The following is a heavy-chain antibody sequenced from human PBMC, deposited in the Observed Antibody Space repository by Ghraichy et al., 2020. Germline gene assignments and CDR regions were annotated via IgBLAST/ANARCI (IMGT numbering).Heavy chain of an antibody. Sequence: GGSLRLSCAASGFTFSSYSMNWVRQAPGKGLEWVSSISSSSSYIYYADSVKGRFTISRDNAKNTLYLQMNSLRAEDTAVYYCARENYDILTGYQPVGYYGMDVWGQGTTVTVSS. V-gene: IGHV3-21*01. CDR1: GFTFSSYS. D-gene: IGHD3-9*01. CDR3: ARENYDILTGYQPVGYYGMDV. CDR2: ISSSSSYI. J-gene: IGHJ6*02.